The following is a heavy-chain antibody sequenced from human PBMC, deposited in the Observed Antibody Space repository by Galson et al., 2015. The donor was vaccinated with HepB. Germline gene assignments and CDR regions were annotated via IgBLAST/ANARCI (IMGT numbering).Heavy chain of an antibody. CDR3: ARAAVALGLRYFDWLPQGPLAAFDI. CDR2: INPNSGGT. CDR1: GYTFTGYY. J-gene: IGHJ3*02. V-gene: IGHV1-2*04. D-gene: IGHD3-9*01. Sequence: SVKVSCKASGYTFTGYYMHWVRQAPGQGLEWMGWINPNSGGTNYAQKFQGWVTMTRDTSISTAYMELSRLRSDDTAVYYCARAAVALGLRYFDWLPQGPLAAFDIWGQGTMVTVSS.